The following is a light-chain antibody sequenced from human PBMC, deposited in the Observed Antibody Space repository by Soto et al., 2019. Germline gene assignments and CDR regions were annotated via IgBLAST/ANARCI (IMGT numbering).Light chain of an antibody. CDR2: GNS. CDR3: QSYDSSLSGV. J-gene: IGLJ1*01. Sequence: QSVLTQPPSVSGAPGQSVTISCTGSSSNIGAGYDVHWYQQFPGTAPKLLIYGNSNRPSGVPDRFSGSKSGTSASLAITGLQADDEADYYCQSYDSSLSGVFGSGTKVTVL. V-gene: IGLV1-40*01. CDR1: SSNIGAGYD.